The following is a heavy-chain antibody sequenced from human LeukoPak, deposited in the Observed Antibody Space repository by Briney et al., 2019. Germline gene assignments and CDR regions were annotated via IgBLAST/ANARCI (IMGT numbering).Heavy chain of an antibody. D-gene: IGHD6-19*01. CDR1: GFTFNSYW. V-gene: IGHV3-7*01. CDR2: IKQDGSEK. J-gene: IGHJ4*02. CDR3: ARDLRGSGWYFDY. Sequence: GGSLRLSCAASGFTFNSYWMSWVRLAPGKGLEWVAIIKQDGSEKYYVDSVKGRFIISRDNAQNSLYLQMNSLRAEDTAVYYCARDLRGSGWYFDYWGQGTLVTVSA.